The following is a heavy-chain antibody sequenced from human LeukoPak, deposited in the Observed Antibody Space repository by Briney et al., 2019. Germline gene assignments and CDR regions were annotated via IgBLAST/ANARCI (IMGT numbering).Heavy chain of an antibody. Sequence: SQTLSLTCTVSGGSISSGGYYWSWIRQHPGKGLEWIGYIYYSGSTYYNPSLKSRVTISVDTSKNQFSLKLSSVTAADTAVYYCARYMVRGAHYIDYWGQGTLVTVSS. CDR2: IYYSGST. J-gene: IGHJ4*02. CDR1: GGSISSGGYY. D-gene: IGHD3-10*01. CDR3: ARYMVRGAHYIDY. V-gene: IGHV4-31*03.